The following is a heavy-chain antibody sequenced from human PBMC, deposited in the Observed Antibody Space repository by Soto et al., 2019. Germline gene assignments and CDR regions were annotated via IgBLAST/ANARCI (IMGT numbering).Heavy chain of an antibody. CDR1: GYTFTGYY. CDR2: INPNSGGT. J-gene: IGHJ6*02. V-gene: IGHV1-2*04. CDR3: ARVGLPADTYGMDV. Sequence: ASVKVSCKASGYTFTGYYMHWVRQAPGQGLEWMGWINPNSGGTNYAQKFQGWVTMTRDTSISTAYMELSRLRSDGTAVYYCARVGLPADTYGMDVWGQGTTVTVSS. D-gene: IGHD2-2*01.